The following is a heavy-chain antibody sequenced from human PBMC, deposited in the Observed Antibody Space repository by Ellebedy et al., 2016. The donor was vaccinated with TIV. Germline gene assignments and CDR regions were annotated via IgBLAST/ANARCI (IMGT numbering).Heavy chain of an antibody. J-gene: IGHJ4*02. CDR2: IYYSGST. V-gene: IGHV4-59*01. D-gene: IGHD1-26*01. CDR3: AREGFSGSYLDY. Sequence: SETLSLXXTVSGGSISSYYWSWIRQPPGKGLEWIGYIYYSGSTNYNPSLKSRVTISVDTSKNQFSLKLSSVTAADTAVYYCAREGFSGSYLDYWGQGTLVTVSS. CDR1: GGSISSYY.